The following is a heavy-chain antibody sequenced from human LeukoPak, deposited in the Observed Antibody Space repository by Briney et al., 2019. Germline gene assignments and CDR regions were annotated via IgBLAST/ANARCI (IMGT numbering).Heavy chain of an antibody. CDR3: ARDGSWALKLRHGNYYFDY. D-gene: IGHD1-7*01. Sequence: GGSLRLSCAASGFTFSSYAMHWVRQAPGKGLEWVAVISYDGSNKYYADSVKGRFTISRDNSKNTLYLQMNSLRAEDTAVYYCARDGSWALKLRHGNYYFDYWGQGTLVTVSS. J-gene: IGHJ4*02. CDR2: ISYDGSNK. V-gene: IGHV3-30-3*01. CDR1: GFTFSSYA.